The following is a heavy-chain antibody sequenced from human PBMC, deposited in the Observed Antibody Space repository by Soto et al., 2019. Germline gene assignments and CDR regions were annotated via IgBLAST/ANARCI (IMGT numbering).Heavy chain of an antibody. D-gene: IGHD2-2*01. CDR1: GGTFSSYA. V-gene: IGHV1-69*13. CDR2: IIPIFGTA. J-gene: IGHJ6*02. Sequence: ASVKVSCKASGGTFSSYAISWVRQAPGQGLEWMGGIIPIFGTANYAQKFQGRVTITADESTSTAYMELSSLRSEDTAVYYCARGYCSSTSCYRSYYYGMDVWGQGTTVTVSS. CDR3: ARGYCSSTSCYRSYYYGMDV.